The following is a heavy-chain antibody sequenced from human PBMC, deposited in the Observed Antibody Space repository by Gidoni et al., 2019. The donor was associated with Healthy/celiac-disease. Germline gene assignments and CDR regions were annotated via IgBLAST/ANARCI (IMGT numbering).Heavy chain of an antibody. CDR3: ARVAGATLIDY. V-gene: IGHV3-33*01. Sequence: QVQLVESGGGVVQPGRSLRLSCAASGFTFSSYGMHWVRQVPGTGLEWVAVIWYDGSNKYYAGSVEGRFTISRDNSKNTLYLQMNSLRAEDTAVYYCARVAGATLIDYWGQGTLVTVSS. CDR1: GFTFSSYG. J-gene: IGHJ4*02. CDR2: IWYDGSNK. D-gene: IGHD1-26*01.